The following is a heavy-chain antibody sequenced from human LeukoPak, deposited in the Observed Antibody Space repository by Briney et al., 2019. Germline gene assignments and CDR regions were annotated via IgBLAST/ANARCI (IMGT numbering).Heavy chain of an antibody. D-gene: IGHD1-26*01. J-gene: IGHJ4*02. CDR3: ARDNSGSYREFDY. Sequence: SETLSLTCAVYGWSFSGYYWSWIRQPPGKGLEWIGEINHSGSTNYNPSLKSRVTMSVDTSKNQFSLKRSSVTAADTAVFYCARDNSGSYREFDYWGQGTLVTVSS. CDR1: GWSFSGYY. V-gene: IGHV4-34*01. CDR2: INHSGST.